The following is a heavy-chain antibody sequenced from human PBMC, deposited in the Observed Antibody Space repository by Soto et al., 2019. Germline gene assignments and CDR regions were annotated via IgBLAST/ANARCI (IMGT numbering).Heavy chain of an antibody. CDR2: ISGSDGKT. CDR3: ARWSFLDY. D-gene: IGHD1-26*01. V-gene: IGHV3-23*01. J-gene: IGHJ4*02. Sequence: GGSLRLSCAASGFSFTSYALSWVRQAPGKGLEWVSTISGSDGKTYYADSVKGRFSISRDTSKTTLYLQMNSLRVEDTAVYYCARWSFLDYWGQGTRVTVYS. CDR1: GFSFTSYA.